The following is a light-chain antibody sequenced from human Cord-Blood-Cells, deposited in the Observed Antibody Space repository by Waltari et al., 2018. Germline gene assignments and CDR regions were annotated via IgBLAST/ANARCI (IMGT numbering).Light chain of an antibody. Sequence: EIVLTQSPATLSLSPGERATLSCRASQSVSSYLAWYQQKPGQAPRPLIYDASNRATGIPARCSGSGSGTDFTHTISSLEPEDFAVYYCQQRSNWPPLTFGGGTKVEIK. CDR2: DAS. CDR1: QSVSSY. CDR3: QQRSNWPPLT. V-gene: IGKV3-11*01. J-gene: IGKJ4*01.